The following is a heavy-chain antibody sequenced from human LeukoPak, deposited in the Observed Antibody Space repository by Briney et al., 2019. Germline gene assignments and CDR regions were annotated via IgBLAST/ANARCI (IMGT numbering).Heavy chain of an antibody. D-gene: IGHD5-12*01. Sequence: PGGSLRLSCAASGFTFSSYAMSWVRQAPGKGLEWVSAISGSGGSTYYADSVKGRFTISRDNSKNTLYLQMNSLRAEDTAVYYCAKARLVATIPRGLDYGAKGTLVTVS. CDR3: AKARLVATIPRGLDY. J-gene: IGHJ4*02. CDR1: GFTFSSYA. CDR2: ISGSGGST. V-gene: IGHV3-23*01.